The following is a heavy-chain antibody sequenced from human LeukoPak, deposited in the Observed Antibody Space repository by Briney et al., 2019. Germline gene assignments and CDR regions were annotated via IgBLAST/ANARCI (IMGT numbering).Heavy chain of an antibody. V-gene: IGHV3-23*01. CDR2: ISGSGGGI. Sequence: GGSLRLSCAAPGFTFSSYAMSWVRQAPGKGLEWVSAISGSGGGIYYADSVKGRFTISRDNSKNTLYLQMNSLRAEDTAVYYCAKFSSGWPRAYYYYMDVWGKGTTVTVSS. CDR3: AKFSSGWPRAYYYYMDV. J-gene: IGHJ6*03. D-gene: IGHD6-19*01. CDR1: GFTFSSYA.